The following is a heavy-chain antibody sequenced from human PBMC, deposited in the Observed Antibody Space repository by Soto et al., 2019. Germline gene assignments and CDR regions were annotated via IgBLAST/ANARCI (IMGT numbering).Heavy chain of an antibody. CDR1: GYTFTSYD. D-gene: IGHD3-3*01. J-gene: IGHJ3*02. CDR3: ASPARNYDFWSGYSFDI. CDR2: MNPNSGNT. Sequence: QVQLVQSGAEVKKPGASVKVSCKASGYTFTSYDIYWVRQATGQGLEWMGWMNPNSGNTGYAQKFQGRVTMTRNTSISTAHMELSSLRSEDTAVYYCASPARNYDFWSGYSFDIWGQGTMVTVSS. V-gene: IGHV1-8*01.